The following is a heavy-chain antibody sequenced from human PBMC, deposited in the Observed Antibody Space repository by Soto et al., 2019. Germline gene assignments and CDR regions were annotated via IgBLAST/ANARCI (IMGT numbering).Heavy chain of an antibody. J-gene: IGHJ3*01. Sequence: QLVESGGGVVQPGRSLRLTCAGSGFTFSLFAMHWVRQAPGKGLEWVTVISYDGRNIYYADSVMGRFTISRDNSKNTVYLQMNNLRSEETAVYYCAAHLYCGNDCYQAALNTWGHGTVVTVSS. V-gene: IGHV3-30-3*01. CDR1: GFTFSLFA. CDR2: ISYDGRNI. D-gene: IGHD2-21*02. CDR3: AAHLYCGNDCYQAALNT.